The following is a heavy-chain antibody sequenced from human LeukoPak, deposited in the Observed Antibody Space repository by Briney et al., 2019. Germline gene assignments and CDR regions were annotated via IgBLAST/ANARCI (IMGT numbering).Heavy chain of an antibody. Sequence: ASVKVSCKASGYTFTSYGISRVRQAPGQGLEWMGWISAYNGNTNYAQKLQGRVTMTTDTSTSTAYMELRSLRSDDTAVYYCARNREGDYDFWSGYDAFDIWGQGTMVTVSS. CDR1: GYTFTSYG. J-gene: IGHJ3*02. V-gene: IGHV1-18*01. CDR2: ISAYNGNT. CDR3: ARNREGDYDFWSGYDAFDI. D-gene: IGHD3-3*01.